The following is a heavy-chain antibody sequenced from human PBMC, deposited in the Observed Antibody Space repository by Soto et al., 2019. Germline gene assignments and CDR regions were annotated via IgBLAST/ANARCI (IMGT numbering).Heavy chain of an antibody. CDR2: ISPSGGRT. CDR3: ARDRQGGVATITSPFDY. D-gene: IGHD5-12*01. V-gene: IGHV1-46*01. CDR1: GYTLTSYY. Sequence: GASVKVSCKASGYTLTSYYMHWVRQAPGQGLEWMGAISPSGGRTGYAQKFQDRVTMTRDTSTSTVYMELSSLRSEDTAVYYCARDRQGGVATITSPFDYWGQGTLVTVSS. J-gene: IGHJ4*02.